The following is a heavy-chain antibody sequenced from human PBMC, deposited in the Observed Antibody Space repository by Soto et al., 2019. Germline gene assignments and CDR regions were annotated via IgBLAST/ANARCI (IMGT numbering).Heavy chain of an antibody. V-gene: IGHV3-30*18. CDR1: GFTFSNYG. J-gene: IGHJ4*02. D-gene: IGHD4-17*01. Sequence: QVQLVESGGGVVQPGRSLRLSCAASGFTFSNYGMHWVRQAPGKGLEWVAVISYHGSDKYYADSVKGGFTISRDNSKNTLYLQMDSLRAEDTAVYYCAKDHLTTTVTTVGYWGQGTLVTVSS. CDR3: AKDHLTTTVTTVGY. CDR2: ISYHGSDK.